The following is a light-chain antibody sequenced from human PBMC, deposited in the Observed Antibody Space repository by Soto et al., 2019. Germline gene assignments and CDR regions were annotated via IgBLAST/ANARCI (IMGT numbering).Light chain of an antibody. J-gene: IGKJ1*01. CDR3: QQYNNWHPWT. CDR1: QSVSSN. V-gene: IGKV3-15*01. Sequence: EIVMTQSPATLSVSPGERATLSCRASQSVSSNLAWYQQKPGQAPTLLIYGASTRATGIPARCSGSRSGTAFTTTIISLQSEDYAVYYCQQYNNWHPWTFGQGTKVEIK. CDR2: GAS.